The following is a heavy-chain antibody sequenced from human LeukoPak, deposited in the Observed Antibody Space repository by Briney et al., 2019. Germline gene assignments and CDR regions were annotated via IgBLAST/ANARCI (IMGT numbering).Heavy chain of an antibody. J-gene: IGHJ3*02. CDR2: IRYNGNNQ. V-gene: IGHV3-30*02. CDR3: AKDCYDSSGYYSVVDAFDI. D-gene: IGHD3-22*01. CDR1: GFTFNDYG. Sequence: GGSLRLSCAASGFTFNDYGMHWVRQAPGKGLEWVAFIRYNGNNQYYADSVKGRFTISRDNSKNTLYLQMNSLKGDDTAVYYCAKDCYDSSGYYSVVDAFDIWGQGTMVTVSS.